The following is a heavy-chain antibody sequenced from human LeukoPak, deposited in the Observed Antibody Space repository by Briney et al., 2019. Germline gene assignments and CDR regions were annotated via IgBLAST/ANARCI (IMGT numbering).Heavy chain of an antibody. Sequence: ASVKVSCKASGYTFTSYGISWVRQAPGQGLEWMGWISAYNGNTNYAQKLQGRVTMTTDTSTSTAYMELRSLRSDDTAVYYCARGVLGYSNGWYGGSTFFDYWGQGTLVTVSS. D-gene: IGHD6-19*01. CDR2: ISAYNGNT. J-gene: IGHJ4*02. CDR1: GYTFTSYG. V-gene: IGHV1-18*01. CDR3: ARGVLGYSNGWYGGSTFFDY.